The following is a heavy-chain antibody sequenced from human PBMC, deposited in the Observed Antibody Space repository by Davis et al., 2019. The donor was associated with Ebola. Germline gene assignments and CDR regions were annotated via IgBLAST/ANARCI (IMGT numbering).Heavy chain of an antibody. CDR3: TRGWLRGWFDP. CDR1: GDSVSSAG. D-gene: IGHD5-12*01. J-gene: IGHJ5*02. Sequence: SETLSLTCAISGDSVSSAGWNWIRQSPSRGLEWLGRTYYKSKWYNDYAVSVKSRITINLDTSKNQFSLHLTSVSPEDTAVYYCTRGWLRGWFDPWGQGTQVIVSS. CDR2: TYYKSKWYN. V-gene: IGHV6-1*01.